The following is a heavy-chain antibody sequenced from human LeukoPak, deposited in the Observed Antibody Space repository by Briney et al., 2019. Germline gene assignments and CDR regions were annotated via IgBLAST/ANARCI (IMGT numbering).Heavy chain of an antibody. V-gene: IGHV4-34*01. Sequence: PSETLSLTCAVYGGSLNGYYWSWLRQPPGKGLEWIGEINHSGSTNYNPSLKIRVTITDDTPKNQYSLNLRSVTAADTAVYYCARGLGVRGVIYGWFDPWGQGTLVSVSS. D-gene: IGHD3-10*01. CDR3: ARGLGVRGVIYGWFDP. J-gene: IGHJ5*02. CDR2: INHSGST. CDR1: GGSLNGYY.